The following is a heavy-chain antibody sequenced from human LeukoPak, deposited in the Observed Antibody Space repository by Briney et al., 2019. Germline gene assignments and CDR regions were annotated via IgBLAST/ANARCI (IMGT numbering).Heavy chain of an antibody. CDR2: LVYDARS. Sequence: GTSLRLSCAASGFPFSSYGMHWVRQAPGKGLEWVARLVYDARSDYANSVKGRFSISRDDSKNTLFLDMSNLRVEDTALYYCARDLSAAFDFWSQGVLVTVSS. CDR3: ARDLSAAFDF. D-gene: IGHD6-25*01. CDR1: GFPFSSYG. J-gene: IGHJ4*02. V-gene: IGHV3-33*01.